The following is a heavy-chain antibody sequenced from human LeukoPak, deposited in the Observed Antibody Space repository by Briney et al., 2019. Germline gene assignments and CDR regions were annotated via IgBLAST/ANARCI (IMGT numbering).Heavy chain of an antibody. CDR3: ARVPSITMIVVVPGYMDV. V-gene: IGHV4-59*01. CDR1: GGAISSYY. Sequence: KSSETLSLTCTVSGGAISSYYWSWIRQPPGKGLEWIGYIYYSGSTNYNPSLKSRVTISVDTSKNQFSLKLSSVTAADTAVYYCARVPSITMIVVVPGYMDVWGKGTAVTVSS. D-gene: IGHD3-22*01. J-gene: IGHJ6*03. CDR2: IYYSGST.